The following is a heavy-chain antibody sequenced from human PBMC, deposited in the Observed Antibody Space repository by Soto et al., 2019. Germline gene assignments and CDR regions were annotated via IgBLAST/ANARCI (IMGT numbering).Heavy chain of an antibody. V-gene: IGHV3-11*01. CDR2: ISSSGSTI. CDR1: GFTFSDYY. Sequence: GGSLRLSCVASGFTFSDYYMSWIRQAPGKGLEWVSYISSSGSTIYYADSVKGRFTISRDNAKNSLYLQMNNLRAEDTAVYYCARDLADYIKWWDYWGQGTLVTVSS. J-gene: IGHJ4*02. D-gene: IGHD4-4*01. CDR3: ARDLADYIKWWDY.